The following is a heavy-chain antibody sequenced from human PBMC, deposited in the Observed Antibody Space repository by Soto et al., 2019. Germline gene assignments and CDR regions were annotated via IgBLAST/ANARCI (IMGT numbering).Heavy chain of an antibody. V-gene: IGHV4-4*02. CDR3: ARDAAVPGESDRFDY. CDR1: GDSITTNNW. CDR2: VYHNGRT. Sequence: SETLSLTCAVSGDSITTNNWWSWVRQPPGKGLEWVGEVYHNGRTNYNPSLKSRVTMSVDTSKNQFSLKLTSVTAADTAIYYCARDAAVPGESDRFDYWGQGTLVTVSS. J-gene: IGHJ4*02. D-gene: IGHD6-19*01.